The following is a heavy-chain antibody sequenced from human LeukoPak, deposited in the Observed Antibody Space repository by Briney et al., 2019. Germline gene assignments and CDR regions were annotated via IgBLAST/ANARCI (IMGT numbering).Heavy chain of an antibody. J-gene: IGHJ5*02. D-gene: IGHD3-22*01. Sequence: GGSLRLSCAASGFTFSSYSMNWVRQAPGKGLEWVSSTSSSSSYIYYADSVKGRFTISRDNAKNSLYLQMNSLRAEDTAVYYCARDSLPYYDSSGYYRSWFDPWGQGTLVTVSS. CDR2: TSSSSSYI. V-gene: IGHV3-21*01. CDR3: ARDSLPYYDSSGYYRSWFDP. CDR1: GFTFSSYS.